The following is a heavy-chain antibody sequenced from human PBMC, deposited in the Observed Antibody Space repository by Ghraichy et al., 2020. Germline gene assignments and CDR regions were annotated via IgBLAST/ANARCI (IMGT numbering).Heavy chain of an antibody. V-gene: IGHV4-39*01. Sequence: GSLSLTCIVSGDSMRSSSYYWGWIRQPPGKGLEWIGSVSSSGTIYYNPSLQSRVTMSVDTSKNQFFLRLSSVTAADTAMYFCASEYSTSEFDYWGQGILVNVSS. CDR3: ASEYSTSEFDY. D-gene: IGHD6-13*01. CDR2: VSSSGTI. J-gene: IGHJ4*02. CDR1: GDSMRSSSYY.